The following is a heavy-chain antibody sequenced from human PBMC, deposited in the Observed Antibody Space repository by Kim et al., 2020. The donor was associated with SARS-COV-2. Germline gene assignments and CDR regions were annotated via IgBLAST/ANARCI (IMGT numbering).Heavy chain of an antibody. J-gene: IGHJ3*02. Sequence: SETLSLTCTFSGCSISSSCYYWGWIRQAPRKGLEWIGIIYYSGSSYLNPSLKSRVTISVDTSKNQFSLKLSPVTAADTAVYYCARCRITVVRGVKNAFDIWGQGTVVTVSS. CDR3: ARCRITVVRGVKNAFDI. CDR2: IYYSGSS. V-gene: IGHV4-39*01. CDR1: GCSISSSCYY. D-gene: IGHD3-10*01.